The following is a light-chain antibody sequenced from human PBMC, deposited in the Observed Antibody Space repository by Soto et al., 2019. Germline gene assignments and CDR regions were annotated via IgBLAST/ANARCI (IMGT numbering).Light chain of an antibody. J-gene: IGLJ2*01. CDR1: SSDVGSYNR. Sequence: QSVLTQSPSVSGSPGQSVTISCTGTSSDVGSYNRVSWYQQPPGTAPKLIIYEVRNRPSGVPDRFSGSKSGNTASLTISGLQAEGEADYYCSSYTSSISYVVFGGGTKLTVL. V-gene: IGLV2-18*02. CDR2: EVR. CDR3: SSYTSSISYVV.